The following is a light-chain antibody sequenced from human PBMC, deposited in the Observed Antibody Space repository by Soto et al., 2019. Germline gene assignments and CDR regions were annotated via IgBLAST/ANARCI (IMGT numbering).Light chain of an antibody. CDR2: AAS. J-gene: IGKJ1*01. CDR3: LQEYNYPWT. V-gene: IGKV1-6*01. CDR1: QGIRND. Sequence: ALPMTQSPSSLSASVGDRVTITCRASQGIRNDLGWYQQKPGTAPKLLIYAASSLQSGVPSRFSGSGSGTDLTLTISSLQPEDVETYYCLQEYNYPWTFGQGTKVDI.